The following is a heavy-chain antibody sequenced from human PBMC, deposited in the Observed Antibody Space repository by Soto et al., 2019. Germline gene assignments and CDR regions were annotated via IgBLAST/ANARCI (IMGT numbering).Heavy chain of an antibody. CDR3: AKDSNSMVRGVITWLDY. CDR2: ISYDGSNK. Sequence: GGSLRLSCAASGFTFSSYGMHWVRQAPGKGLEWVAVISYDGSNKYYADSVKGRFTISRDNSKNTLYLQMNSLRAEDTAVYYCAKDSNSMVRGVITWLDYWGQGTLVTVS. V-gene: IGHV3-30*18. D-gene: IGHD3-10*01. CDR1: GFTFSSYG. J-gene: IGHJ4*02.